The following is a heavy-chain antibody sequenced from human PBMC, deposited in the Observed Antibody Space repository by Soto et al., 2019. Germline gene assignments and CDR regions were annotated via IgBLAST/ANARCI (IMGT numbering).Heavy chain of an antibody. D-gene: IGHD6-6*01. CDR1: GFTFDDYA. Sequence: GGSLRLSCAASGFTFDDYAMHWVRQAPGKGLEWVSGISWNSGSIGYADSVKGRFTISRDNAKNSLYLQMNSLRAEDTALYYCAAWRGPREYSSSSGVDYWGQGTLVTVSS. J-gene: IGHJ4*02. V-gene: IGHV3-9*01. CDR3: AAWRGPREYSSSSGVDY. CDR2: ISWNSGSI.